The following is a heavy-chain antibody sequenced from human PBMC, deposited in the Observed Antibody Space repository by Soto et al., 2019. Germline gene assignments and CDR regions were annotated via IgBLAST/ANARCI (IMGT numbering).Heavy chain of an antibody. V-gene: IGHV1-18*04. CDR3: AGDTNLLSGVIIWLFDY. CDR2: ISAYNGNT. Sequence: ASVKVSCKASGYTFSSFGISWVRQAPGQGLEWMGWISAYNGNTNYAQSLQGRVTMTTDTSTGTAFMELRSLRSDDTAVYYCAGDTNLLSGVIIWLFDYWGQGTLVTVSS. J-gene: IGHJ4*02. CDR1: GYTFSSFG. D-gene: IGHD3-10*01.